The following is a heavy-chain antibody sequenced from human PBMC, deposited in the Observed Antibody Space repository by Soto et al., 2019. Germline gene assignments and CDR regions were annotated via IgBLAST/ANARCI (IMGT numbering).Heavy chain of an antibody. V-gene: IGHV3-74*01. Sequence: GGSLRLSCAASGFTFSSYWMHWVRQAPGKGLVWVSRINSDGSSTSYADSVKGRFTISRDNAKNTLYLQMNSLRAEDTVVYYCARVLVYDILTGYYFDYYYGMDVWGQGTTVTVSS. CDR1: GFTFSSYW. J-gene: IGHJ6*02. CDR3: ARVLVYDILTGYYFDYYYGMDV. D-gene: IGHD3-9*01. CDR2: INSDGSST.